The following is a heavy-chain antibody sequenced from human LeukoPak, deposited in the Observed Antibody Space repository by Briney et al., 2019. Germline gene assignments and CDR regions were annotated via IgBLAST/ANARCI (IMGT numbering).Heavy chain of an antibody. V-gene: IGHV3-66*01. CDR2: LYIIGST. CDR1: GIAVNDNY. D-gene: IGHD3-10*01. J-gene: IGHJ6*02. CDR3: VRDRVSYGMDV. Sequence: PGGSLRLSCAASGIAVNDNYMNWVRQAPGKGLEWVSVLYIIGSTYYADTVKGRFTISRDNSKNTLYLQMDSLRAEDTAAYYCVRDRVSYGMDVWGQGTTVIVSS.